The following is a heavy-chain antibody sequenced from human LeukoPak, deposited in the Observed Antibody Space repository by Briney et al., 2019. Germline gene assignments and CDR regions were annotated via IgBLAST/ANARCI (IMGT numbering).Heavy chain of an antibody. V-gene: IGHV4-59*08. CDR1: GGSISSYY. J-gene: IGHJ4*02. CDR3: ARDSGSLGFFDY. Sequence: PSETLSLTCTVSGGSISSYYWSWIRQPPGKGLEWIGYIYYSGSTNYNPSLKSRVTISVDTSKNQFSLKLSSVTAADTAVYYCARDSGSLGFFDYWGQGTLVTVSS. D-gene: IGHD1-26*01. CDR2: IYYSGST.